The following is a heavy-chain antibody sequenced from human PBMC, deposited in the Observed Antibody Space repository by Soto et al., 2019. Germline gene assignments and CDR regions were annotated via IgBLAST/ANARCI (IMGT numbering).Heavy chain of an antibody. J-gene: IGHJ4*02. CDR2: INHSGST. V-gene: IGHV4-34*01. CDR3: ARVRYYDSSGYYDY. D-gene: IGHD3-22*01. CDR1: GGSFSGYY. Sequence: SETLSLTCAVYGGSFSGYYWSWIRQPPGKGLEWIGEINHSGSTNYNPSLKSRVTISVDTSKNQFSLKLGSVTAADTAVYYCARVRYYDSSGYYDYWGQGTLVTVSS.